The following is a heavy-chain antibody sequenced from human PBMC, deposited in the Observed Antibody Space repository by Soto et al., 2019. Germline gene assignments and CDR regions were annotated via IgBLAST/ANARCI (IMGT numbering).Heavy chain of an antibody. CDR3: ARDFAVADH. V-gene: IGHV1-46*01. J-gene: IGHJ4*02. CDR2: INPFNPTGTST. D-gene: IGHD2-2*01. CDR1: GYTFTNYY. Sequence: QVQLVQSGAEVKKPGASVKISCRASGYTFTNYYIRWVRQAPGQGLEWLGIINPFNPTGTSTNYAQRCQGRVTLTMDTSTSTVYMELSGLRSEDTAMFYCARDFAVADHWGQGTSVIVSS.